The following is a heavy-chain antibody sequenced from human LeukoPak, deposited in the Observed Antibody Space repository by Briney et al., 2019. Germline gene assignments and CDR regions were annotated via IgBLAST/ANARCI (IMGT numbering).Heavy chain of an antibody. CDR3: AKDGGLHLYYYYNYMDI. D-gene: IGHD5-24*01. CDR1: GFTFNSYG. CDR2: IRYDGSYE. Sequence: PGGSLTLSCAASGFTFNSYGMHWVRQAPGKGLEWVAFIRYDGSYEYYADSVKGRFTISRDNSKTTLYLQMNSLRSEDTAVYYCAKDGGLHLYYYYNYMDIWGKGTTVTVSS. J-gene: IGHJ6*03. V-gene: IGHV3-30*02.